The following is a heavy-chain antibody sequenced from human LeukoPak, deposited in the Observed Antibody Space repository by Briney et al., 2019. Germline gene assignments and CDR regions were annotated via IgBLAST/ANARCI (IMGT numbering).Heavy chain of an antibody. J-gene: IGHJ4*02. CDR2: IYYSGST. CDR1: GGSISSYY. CDR3: ARGGKGYSYAYFDY. Sequence: KPSETLSLTCTVSGGSISSYYWSWIRQPPGKGLEWIGYIYYSGSTKYNPSLKSRVTISVDTPKNQFPLKLSSVTAADTAVYYCARGGKGYSYAYFDYWGQGTLVTVSS. V-gene: IGHV4-59*01. D-gene: IGHD5-18*01.